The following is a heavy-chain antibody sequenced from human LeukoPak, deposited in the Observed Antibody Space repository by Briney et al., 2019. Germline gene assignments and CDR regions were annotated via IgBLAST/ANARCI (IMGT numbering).Heavy chain of an antibody. CDR1: GGSISSGDYY. J-gene: IGHJ4*02. CDR2: IYYSGST. CDR3: AREDSSSWYRFFDN. V-gene: IGHV4-30-4*01. D-gene: IGHD6-13*01. Sequence: SQTLSLTCTVSGGSISSGDYYWSWIRQPPGKGLEWIGYIYYSGSTYYNPSLKSRVTISVDTSKNQFSLKLSSVTAADTAVYYCAREDSSSWYRFFDNWGQGTLVTVSS.